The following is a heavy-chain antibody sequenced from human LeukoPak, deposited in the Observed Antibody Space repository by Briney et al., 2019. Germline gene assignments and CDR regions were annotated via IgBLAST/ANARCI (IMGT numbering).Heavy chain of an antibody. CDR2: ISSSSSYI. Sequence: PGGSLRLSCAASGFTFSSYSMNWVRQAPGKGREWVSSISSSSSYIYYADSVKGRFTISRDNAKNSLYLQMNSLRAEDTAVYYCARDSSYCSGGSCYSVWYFDLWGRGTLVTVSS. D-gene: IGHD2-15*01. CDR1: GFTFSSYS. J-gene: IGHJ2*01. CDR3: ARDSSYCSGGSCYSVWYFDL. V-gene: IGHV3-21*01.